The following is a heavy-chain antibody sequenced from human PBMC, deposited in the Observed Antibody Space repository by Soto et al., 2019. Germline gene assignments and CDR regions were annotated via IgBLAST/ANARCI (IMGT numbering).Heavy chain of an antibody. V-gene: IGHV3-48*03. CDR3: ARGSALILDPDGMDV. Sequence: PGGSLRLSCAASGFTFSSYEMNWVRQAPGKGLEWVSYISTSGDTKYYADSVKGRFTISRDNAKNTLYLQMNSLRAEDTAVYYCARGSALILDPDGMDVWGQGTTVTVSS. J-gene: IGHJ6*02. CDR1: GFTFSSYE. CDR2: ISTSGDTK. D-gene: IGHD3-3*01.